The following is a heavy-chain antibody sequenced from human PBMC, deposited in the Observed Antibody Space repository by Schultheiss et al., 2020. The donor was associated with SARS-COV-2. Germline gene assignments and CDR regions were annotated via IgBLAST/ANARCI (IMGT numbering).Heavy chain of an antibody. CDR2: ISYDGSNK. J-gene: IGHJ2*01. CDR1: GFTFSSYA. D-gene: IGHD4-17*01. Sequence: GGSLRLSCAASGFTFSSYAMHWVRQAPGKGLEWVAVISYDGSNKYYADSVKGRFTISRDNSKNTLYLQMNSLRAEDTAVYYCAREPFYGEFLHWYFDLWGRGTLVTVS. CDR3: AREPFYGEFLHWYFDL. V-gene: IGHV3-30*04.